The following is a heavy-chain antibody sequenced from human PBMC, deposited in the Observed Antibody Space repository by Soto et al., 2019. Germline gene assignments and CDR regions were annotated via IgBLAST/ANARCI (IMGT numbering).Heavy chain of an antibody. CDR3: AKDGLFDYDILTGYYFRAPKPFDY. Sequence: GGSLRLSCAASGFTFSSYAMSWVRQAPGKGLEWVSAISGSGGSTYYADSVKGRFTISRDNSKNTRYLQMNSLRAEDTAVYYCAKDGLFDYDILTGYYFRAPKPFDYWGQGTLVTVSS. D-gene: IGHD3-9*01. J-gene: IGHJ4*02. CDR1: GFTFSSYA. CDR2: ISGSGGST. V-gene: IGHV3-23*01.